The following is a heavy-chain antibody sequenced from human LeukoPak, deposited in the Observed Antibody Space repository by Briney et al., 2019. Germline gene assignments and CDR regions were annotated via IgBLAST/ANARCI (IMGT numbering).Heavy chain of an antibody. Sequence: GGSLRLSCAASGFTFSSYWMNWVRQAPGKGLVWVSRIASDGSSTTYADSVKGRFTISRDNSKNMLYLQMNSLRAEDTAVYYCAKWKYSNSGIDNYWGQGTLVTVSS. J-gene: IGHJ4*02. CDR2: IASDGSST. V-gene: IGHV3-74*01. CDR1: GFTFSSYW. D-gene: IGHD6-6*01. CDR3: AKWKYSNSGIDNY.